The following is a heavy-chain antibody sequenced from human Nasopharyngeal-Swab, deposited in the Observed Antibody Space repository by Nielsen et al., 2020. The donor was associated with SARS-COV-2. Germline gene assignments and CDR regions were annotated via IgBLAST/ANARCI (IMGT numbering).Heavy chain of an antibody. J-gene: IGHJ6*02. CDR2: ISYDGSNK. V-gene: IGHV3-30*18. Sequence: GGSLRLSCAASGFTFSSYGMHWVRQAPGKGLEWVAVISYDGSNKYYADSVKGRFTISRDNSKNTLYLQMNSLRAEDTAVYYCAKDLYDYVWGSYRDYYYGMDGWGQGTTVTVSS. D-gene: IGHD3-16*02. CDR1: GFTFSSYG. CDR3: AKDLYDYVWGSYRDYYYGMDG.